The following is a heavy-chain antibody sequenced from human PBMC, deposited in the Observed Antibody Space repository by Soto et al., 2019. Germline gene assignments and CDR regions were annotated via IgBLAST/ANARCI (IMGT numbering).Heavy chain of an antibody. CDR1: GGTFSNYA. V-gene: IGHV1-69*12. J-gene: IGHJ6*02. CDR3: ASGSKEAGIGGNYYYGSDV. CDR2: IMPIFGRA. Sequence: QVQLVQYGAEVKKPGSSVKVSCKASGGTFSNYAFSWVRQAPGQGLEWLGGIMPIFGRADYAQTCRGRVTINADESTSPAHMELSSLRSEDTAVCYCASGSKEAGIGGNYYYGSDVWGQGTTVSVSS. D-gene: IGHD6-19*01.